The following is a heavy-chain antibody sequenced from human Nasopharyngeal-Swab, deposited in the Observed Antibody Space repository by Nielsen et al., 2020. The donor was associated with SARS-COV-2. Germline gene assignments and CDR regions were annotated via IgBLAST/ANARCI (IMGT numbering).Heavy chain of an antibody. Sequence: SGPTLVKPTQTLTLTCTFSGFSLSTSGMCASWIRQPPGKALEWLALIDWDDDKYYSTSLKTRLTISKDTSKNQVVLTMTNMDPVDTATYYCARMPVQLERPGDYYYYGMDVWGQGTTVTVSS. J-gene: IGHJ6*02. CDR2: IDWDDDK. CDR1: GFSLSTSGMC. CDR3: ARMPVQLERPGDYYYYGMDV. V-gene: IGHV2-70*01. D-gene: IGHD1-1*01.